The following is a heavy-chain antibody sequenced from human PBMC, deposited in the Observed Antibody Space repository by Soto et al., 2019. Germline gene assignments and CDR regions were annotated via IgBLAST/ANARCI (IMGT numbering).Heavy chain of an antibody. D-gene: IGHD3-16*02. CDR2: IMPSSDTP. V-gene: IGHV1-69*01. CDR1: GGTFSNFG. J-gene: IGHJ1*01. CDR3: AIDESDDYVRGSFRY. Sequence: QVQLVQSGAEVKKPGSSVKVSCKASGGTFSNFGISWVRQAPGQGLEWMGGIMPSSDTPNIAQRFQARVIISADESTGTAYMALSSLRSEDTAVYYCAIDESDDYVRGSFRYWGQGTPVTVSS.